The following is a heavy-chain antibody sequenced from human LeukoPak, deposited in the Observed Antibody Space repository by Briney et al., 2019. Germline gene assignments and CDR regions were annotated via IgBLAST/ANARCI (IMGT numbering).Heavy chain of an antibody. CDR1: GXTFSDYY. Sequence: GGSLRLSCAASGXTFSDYYMSWIRQAPGKGLEWVGRIKSKTDGGTTDYAAPVKGRFTISRDDSKNTLYLQMNSLKTEDTAVYYCTTDDLPNYSSSWYNFFDYWGQGTLVTVSS. V-gene: IGHV3-15*01. CDR3: TTDDLPNYSSSWYNFFDY. CDR2: IKSKTDGGTT. J-gene: IGHJ4*02. D-gene: IGHD6-13*01.